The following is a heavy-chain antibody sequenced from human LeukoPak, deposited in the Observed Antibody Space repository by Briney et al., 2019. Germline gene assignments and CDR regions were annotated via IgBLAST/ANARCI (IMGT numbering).Heavy chain of an antibody. CDR1: GFTFSSYA. J-gene: IGHJ6*03. V-gene: IGHV3-23*01. D-gene: IGHD1-26*01. CDR2: ISGSGGST. CDR3: AKGRGGSYSLSYYYYMDV. Sequence: QSGGSLRLSCAASGFTFSSYAMSWVRQAPGKGLEWVSAISGSGGSTYYADSVKGRFTISRDNSKNTLYLQMNSLRAEDTAVYYCAKGRGGSYSLSYYYYMDVWGKGTTVTVSS.